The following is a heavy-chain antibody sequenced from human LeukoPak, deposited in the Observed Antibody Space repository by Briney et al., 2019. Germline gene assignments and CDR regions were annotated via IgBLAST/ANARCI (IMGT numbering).Heavy chain of an antibody. J-gene: IGHJ4*02. V-gene: IGHV4-61*02. CDR3: ARGTFWSGYYHDY. Sequence: SQTLSLTCTVSGGSISSGSYYWTWIRQPAGKGLEWIGRISNSGTTNYNPSLKSRVTISLNTSKTQFSLKLSAVTAADTAVYYCARGTFWSGYYHDYWGQGTLVTVSS. CDR1: GGSISSGSYY. CDR2: ISNSGTT. D-gene: IGHD3-3*01.